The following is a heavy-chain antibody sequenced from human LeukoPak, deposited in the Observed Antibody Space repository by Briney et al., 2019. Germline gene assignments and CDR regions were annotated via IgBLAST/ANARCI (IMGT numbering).Heavy chain of an antibody. D-gene: IGHD5-12*01. CDR2: ISYSGST. V-gene: IGHV4-59*01. CDR1: GGSIGSYY. Sequence: PSETLSLTCTVSGGSIGSYYWSWIRQPPGKGLEWIGHISYSGSTNYNPSLKSRVTISADTSKNQFSLKLSSVTAADTAVYYCARGGSGYALNWFDPWGQGTLVTVSS. J-gene: IGHJ5*02. CDR3: ARGGSGYALNWFDP.